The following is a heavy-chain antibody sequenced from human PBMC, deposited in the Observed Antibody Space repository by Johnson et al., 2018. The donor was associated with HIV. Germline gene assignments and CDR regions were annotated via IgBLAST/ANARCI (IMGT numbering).Heavy chain of an antibody. D-gene: IGHD4-23*01. CDR2: IYSGGST. Sequence: VQLVESGGGLIQPGGSLRLSCAASGFTVSSNYMSWVRQAPGKGLEWVSVIYSGGSTYYADSVRGRFTISRDNSKNTLYLQVNGLRVEDTAVFYCASGEDYGGNYGAFDIWGQGTMVTVSS. CDR3: ASGEDYGGNYGAFDI. V-gene: IGHV3-66*03. J-gene: IGHJ3*02. CDR1: GFTVSSNY.